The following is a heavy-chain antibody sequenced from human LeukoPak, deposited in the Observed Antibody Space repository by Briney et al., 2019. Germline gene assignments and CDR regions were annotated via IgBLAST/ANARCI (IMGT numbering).Heavy chain of an antibody. CDR2: ISSNGGST. CDR1: GFTFSSYA. D-gene: IGHD1-26*01. J-gene: IGHJ6*03. Sequence: GGSLRLSCAASGFTFSSYAMHWVRQAPGKGLEYVSAISSNGGSTYYANSVKGRFTISRDNSKNTLYLQMGSLRAEDMAVYYCARDGRGYYYYMDVRGKGTTVTVSS. V-gene: IGHV3-64*01. CDR3: ARDGRGYYYYMDV.